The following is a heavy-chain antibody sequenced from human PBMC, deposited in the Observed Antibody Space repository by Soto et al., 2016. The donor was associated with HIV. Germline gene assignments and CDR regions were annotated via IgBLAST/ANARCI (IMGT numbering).Heavy chain of an antibody. D-gene: IGHD6-13*01. CDR1: GFTFSGYY. J-gene: IGHJ4*02. CDR3: ARDHSSIYYVGLDY. Sequence: VQLVESGGGLVKPGGSLRLSCAASGFTFSGYYMSWIRQAPGKGLEWVSYISSSSSYTNYADSVKGRFTISRDNAKNSLYLQMNSLRAEDTAVYYCARDHSSIYYVGLDYWGQGPWSPSP. CDR2: ISSSSSYT. V-gene: IGHV3-11*05.